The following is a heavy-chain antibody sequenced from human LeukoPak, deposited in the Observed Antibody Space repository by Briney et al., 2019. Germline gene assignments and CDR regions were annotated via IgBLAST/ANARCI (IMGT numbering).Heavy chain of an antibody. Sequence: ASVKVSCKASGSTFSSFSITWVRQAPGQGLEWMGRITPLLGIANYAQKFQGRVTITADKSTTTSYMELSSLRSDDTAVYYCAWGPSRTIDHWGQGTLVTVSS. CDR1: GSTFSSFS. J-gene: IGHJ4*02. V-gene: IGHV1-69*02. CDR3: AWGPSRTIDH. D-gene: IGHD3-16*01. CDR2: ITPLLGIA.